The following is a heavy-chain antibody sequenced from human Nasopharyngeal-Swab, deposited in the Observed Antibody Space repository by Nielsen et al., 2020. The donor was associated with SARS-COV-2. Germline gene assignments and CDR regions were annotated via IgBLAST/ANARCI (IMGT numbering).Heavy chain of an antibody. D-gene: IGHD6-19*01. Sequence: PGKGLEWIGSIYYSGSTYYNPSLKSRVTISVDTSKNQSSLKLSSVTAADTAVYYCATRQRSSYSSGWYQQITDYWGQGTLVTVSS. CDR2: IYYSGST. CDR3: ATRQRSSYSSGWYQQITDY. J-gene: IGHJ4*02. V-gene: IGHV4-39*01.